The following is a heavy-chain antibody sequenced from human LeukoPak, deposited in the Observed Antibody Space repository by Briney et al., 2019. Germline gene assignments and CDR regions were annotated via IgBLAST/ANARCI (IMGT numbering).Heavy chain of an antibody. CDR2: ISYDGSNK. Sequence: GGSLRLSCAASGFTFSSYGMHWVRQAPGKGLEWVAVISYDGSNKYYADSVKGRFTISRDNSKNTLYLQMNSLRAEDTAVYYCAKLSSSGDYEINWGQGTLVTVSS. V-gene: IGHV3-30*18. D-gene: IGHD4-17*01. CDR3: AKLSSSGDYEIN. CDR1: GFTFSSYG. J-gene: IGHJ4*02.